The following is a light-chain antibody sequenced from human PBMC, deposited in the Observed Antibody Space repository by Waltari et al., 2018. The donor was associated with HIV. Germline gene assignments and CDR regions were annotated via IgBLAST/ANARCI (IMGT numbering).Light chain of an antibody. Sequence: QSALTQPRSVSGSPGQSVTISCTGTSRDGGGYNYVSCYQQHPGKAPNVMSYDVSKRPSGVPYRFSGSKSGNTASLTISGLQAEDEADYYCCSYAGSYTWVFGGGTKMTVL. CDR3: CSYAGSYTWV. J-gene: IGLJ3*02. CDR2: DVS. V-gene: IGLV2-11*01. CDR1: SRDGGGYNY.